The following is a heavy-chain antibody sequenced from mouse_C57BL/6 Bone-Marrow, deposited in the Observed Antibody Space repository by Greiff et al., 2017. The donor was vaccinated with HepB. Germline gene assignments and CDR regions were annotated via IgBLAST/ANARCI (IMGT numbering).Heavy chain of an antibody. CDR2: INPSTGGT. V-gene: IGHV1-42*01. Sequence: EVQLKQSGPELVKPGASVKISCKASGYSFTGYYMNWVKQSPEKSLEWIGEINPSTGGTTYNQKFKAKATLTVDKSSSTAYMQLKSLTSEDSAVYYCARSPRRDYALDYWCQGNSITVSS. J-gene: IGHJ4*01. CDR1: GYSFTGYY. CDR3: ARSPRRDYALDY.